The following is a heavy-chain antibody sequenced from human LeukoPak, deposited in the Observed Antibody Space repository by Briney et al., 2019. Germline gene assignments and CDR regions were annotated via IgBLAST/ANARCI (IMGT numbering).Heavy chain of an antibody. V-gene: IGHV3-23*01. Sequence: GGSLRLSCAASGFIFSNYAMSWVRQAPGKGLEWVSTISGSGNFTYYIDSVKGRFTISRDKVKSTLFLEMSSLRAEDTAIYYCTKLGYRPRFDSWGRGTLVTVSS. J-gene: IGHJ4*02. CDR2: ISGSGNFT. CDR3: TKLGYRPRFDS. D-gene: IGHD5-12*01. CDR1: GFIFSNYA.